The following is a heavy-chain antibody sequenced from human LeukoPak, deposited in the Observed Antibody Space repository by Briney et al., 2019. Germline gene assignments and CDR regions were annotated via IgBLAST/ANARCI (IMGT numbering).Heavy chain of an antibody. D-gene: IGHD3-9*01. CDR2: ISSSGSTI. J-gene: IGHJ4*02. CDR1: GFTFSSYE. V-gene: IGHV3-48*03. CDR3: ARARYFDWFLDY. Sequence: GGSLRLSCAASGFTFSSYEMNWVRQAPGKGLKWVSYISSSGSTIYYADSVKGRFTISRDNAKNSLYLQMNSLSAEDTAVYYCARARYFDWFLDYWGQGTLVTVSS.